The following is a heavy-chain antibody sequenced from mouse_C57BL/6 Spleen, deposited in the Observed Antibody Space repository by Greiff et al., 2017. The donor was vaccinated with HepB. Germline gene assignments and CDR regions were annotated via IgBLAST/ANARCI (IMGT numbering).Heavy chain of an antibody. V-gene: IGHV1-59*01. Sequence: QVQLQQPGAELVRPGTSVKLSCKASGYTFTSYWMHWVKQRPGQGLEWIGVIDPSDSYTNYNQKFKGKATLTVDTSSSTAYMQLSSLTSEDSAVYYCARTMVTTRYFDVWGTGTTVTVSS. J-gene: IGHJ1*03. CDR1: GYTFTSYW. D-gene: IGHD2-2*01. CDR2: IDPSDSYT. CDR3: ARTMVTTRYFDV.